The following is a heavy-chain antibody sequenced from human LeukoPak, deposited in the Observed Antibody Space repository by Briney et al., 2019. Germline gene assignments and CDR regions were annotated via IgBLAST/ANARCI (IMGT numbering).Heavy chain of an antibody. D-gene: IGHD1/OR15-1a*01. V-gene: IGHV5-51*01. Sequence: GESLKISCEGSGYSFTSYWIGWLRQMPGKGLEGMGIIYPADSDTIYSPSFQGPVTISADKSIRPAYLQWNSLTASDTAMYYCARRRTGTYYFDYWGQGTLVTVSS. CDR2: IYPADSDT. J-gene: IGHJ4*02. CDR1: GYSFTSYW. CDR3: ARRRTGTYYFDY.